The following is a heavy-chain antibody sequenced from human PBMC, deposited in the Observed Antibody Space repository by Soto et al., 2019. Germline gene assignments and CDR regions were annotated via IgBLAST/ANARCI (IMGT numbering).Heavy chain of an antibody. CDR3: AGVSGSYYYGMAV. CDR2: IYHSGST. J-gene: IGHJ6*02. Sequence: QVQLQESGPGLVKPSGTLSLTCAVSGGSISSSNWWSWVRQPPGKGLEWIGEIYHSGSTNYNPSLKSRAPXSXDXSKNQFSLKLSCVTAADTAVYYWAGVSGSYYYGMAVWGQGTTVTVSS. CDR1: GGSISSSNW. V-gene: IGHV4-4*02. D-gene: IGHD1-26*01.